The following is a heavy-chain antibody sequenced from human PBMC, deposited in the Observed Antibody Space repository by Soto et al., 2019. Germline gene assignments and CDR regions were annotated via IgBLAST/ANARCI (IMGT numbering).Heavy chain of an antibody. CDR2: MNPNNDNA. V-gene: IGHV1-8*01. CDR1: GYTFTSYD. Sequence: QVQLVQSGAEVKKPGASVKVSCKASGYTFTSYDINWVRKATGQGLEWMGWMNPNNDNAGYAQKFQGRVTMTRDIAVNTAYMELTRLRAEDTAVYYCARGLGVGRTNWFDPWGQGTLVTVSS. J-gene: IGHJ5*02. CDR3: ARGLGVGRTNWFDP. D-gene: IGHD1-26*01.